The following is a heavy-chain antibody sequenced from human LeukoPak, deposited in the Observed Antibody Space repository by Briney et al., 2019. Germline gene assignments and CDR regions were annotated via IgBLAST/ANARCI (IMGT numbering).Heavy chain of an antibody. D-gene: IGHD3-10*01. V-gene: IGHV4-30-2*01. CDR3: ARSKVRGVFDY. CDR2: IYHSGST. CDR1: GGSLSSGGYS. J-gene: IGHJ4*02. Sequence: SETLSLTCAVSGGSLSSGGYSWSWIRQPPGKGLEWIGYIYHSGSTYYNPSLKSRVTISVDRSKNQFSLKLSSVTAADTAVYYCARSKVRGVFDYWGQGTLVTVSS.